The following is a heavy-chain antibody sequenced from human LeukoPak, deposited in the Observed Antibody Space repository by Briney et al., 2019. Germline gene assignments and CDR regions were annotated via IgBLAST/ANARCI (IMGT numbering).Heavy chain of an antibody. V-gene: IGHV1-46*01. D-gene: IGHD2-8*01. CDR1: GYTFTNFY. J-gene: IGHJ4*02. Sequence: ASVKVSCKASGYTFTNFYMHWVRQAPGQGLEWMGIINRSGGSTSYVQKFQGRVTMTRDTSTSTVYMELRSLRADYTAVYYCAREVMAPSHYYFDYWGQGTLVTVSS. CDR3: AREVMAPSHYYFDY. CDR2: INRSGGST.